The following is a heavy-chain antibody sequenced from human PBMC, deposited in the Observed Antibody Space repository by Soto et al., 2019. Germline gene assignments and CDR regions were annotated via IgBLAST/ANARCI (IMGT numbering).Heavy chain of an antibody. Sequence: QVQLHESGPGLVKPSETLSLTCAASGGSINRGDYYWSWIRQPPGQGLECIGSIDYSGSTYYNPSLASRDTLSVDTYKNHFSLKLTSVTAADTAVYYCARGRGAFDPWGQGTLVTVSS. D-gene: IGHD3-16*01. V-gene: IGHV4-30-4*01. CDR1: GGSINRGDYY. CDR2: IDYSGST. J-gene: IGHJ5*02. CDR3: ARGRGAFDP.